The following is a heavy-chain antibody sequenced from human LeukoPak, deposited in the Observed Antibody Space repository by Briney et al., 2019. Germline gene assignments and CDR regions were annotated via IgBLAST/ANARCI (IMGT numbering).Heavy chain of an antibody. CDR3: ARGSLEYYDFWSGYYTGISFDP. D-gene: IGHD3-3*01. J-gene: IGHJ5*02. Sequence: SETLSLTCTVSGGSISSYYWSWIRQPPGKGLEWLGYIYYSGSTNYNPSLKSRVTISVDTSKNQFSLKLSSVTAADTAVYYCARGSLEYYDFWSGYYTGISFDPWGQGTLVTVSS. CDR1: GGSISSYY. V-gene: IGHV4-59*01. CDR2: IYYSGST.